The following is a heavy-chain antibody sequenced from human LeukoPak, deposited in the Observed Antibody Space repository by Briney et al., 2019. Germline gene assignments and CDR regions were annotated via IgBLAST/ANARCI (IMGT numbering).Heavy chain of an antibody. J-gene: IGHJ4*02. CDR3: ARDGGGMEATYFDY. D-gene: IGHD3-16*01. CDR2: IYYSGST. CDR1: GGSISSGGYY. Sequence: ASETLSLTCTVSGGSISSGGYYWSWIRQHPGKGLEWIGYIYYSGSTNYNPSLKSRVTISVDTSKNQFSLKLSSGTAADTAVYYCARDGGGMEATYFDYWGQGTLVTVSS. V-gene: IGHV4-31*03.